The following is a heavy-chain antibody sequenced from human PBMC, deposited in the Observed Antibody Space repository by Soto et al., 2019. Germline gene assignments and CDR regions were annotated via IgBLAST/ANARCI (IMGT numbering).Heavy chain of an antibody. J-gene: IGHJ3*02. Sequence: PGGSQRLSCAASGFTVSSNYMSWVRQAPGKGLEWVSVIYSGGSTYYADSVKGRFTISRDNSKNTLYLQMNSLRAEDTAVYYCASRQDTAMVGAFDIWGQGTMVTVSS. CDR2: IYSGGST. CDR1: GFTVSSNY. D-gene: IGHD5-18*01. V-gene: IGHV3-53*01. CDR3: ASRQDTAMVGAFDI.